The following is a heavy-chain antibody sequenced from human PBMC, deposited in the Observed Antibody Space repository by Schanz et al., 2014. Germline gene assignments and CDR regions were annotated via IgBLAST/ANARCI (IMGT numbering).Heavy chain of an antibody. V-gene: IGHV1-69*04. CDR2: FIPILDVG. D-gene: IGHD4-17*01. CDR1: GYTFTSYS. Sequence: QVQLVQSGAEVKKPGASVKVSCKASGYTFTSYSMHWVRQAPGQGLEWVGRFIPILDVGNYAQQFQGRVTFTADKSTSTAYMELSSLRSEDTAVYYCARGYGDSPTDFWGQGTLVNVSS. CDR3: ARGYGDSPTDF. J-gene: IGHJ4*02.